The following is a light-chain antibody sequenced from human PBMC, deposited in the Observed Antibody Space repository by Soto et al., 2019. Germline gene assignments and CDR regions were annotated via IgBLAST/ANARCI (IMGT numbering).Light chain of an antibody. V-gene: IGKV3D-15*01. CDR1: QSVRSN. Sequence: EIVMTQSPATLSVSAGERATLSCRARQSVRSNLAWYQQKPGQAPRLLIYDASTRATGIPARFSGSGSGTEFILTISSLQSEDFGVYYCQQYNNWPPITVGQGTKVDIK. CDR3: QQYNNWPPIT. J-gene: IGKJ1*01. CDR2: DAS.